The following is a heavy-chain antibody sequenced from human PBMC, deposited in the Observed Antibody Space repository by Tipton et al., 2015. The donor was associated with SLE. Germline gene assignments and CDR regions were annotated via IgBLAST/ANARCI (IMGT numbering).Heavy chain of an antibody. V-gene: IGHV3-48*01. CDR1: GFTFTSSG. J-gene: IGHJ6*02. D-gene: IGHD6-19*01. CDR3: ARDMGYSSGWNPYYYYYGMDV. CDR2: ISSSSSTI. Sequence: SLRLSCAASGFTFTSSGMNWVRQAPGKGLEWLSYISSSSSTIYYADSVEGRFTISRDNAKNSLYLQMNSLRAEDTAVYYCARDMGYSSGWNPYYYYYGMDVWGQGTTVTVSS.